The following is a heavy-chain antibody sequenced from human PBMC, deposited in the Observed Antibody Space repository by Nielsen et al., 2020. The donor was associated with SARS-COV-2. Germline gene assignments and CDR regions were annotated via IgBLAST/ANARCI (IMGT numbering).Heavy chain of an antibody. Sequence: SETLSLTCTVPGGSISSYYWSWIRQPPGKGLEWIGYIYYSGSTNYNPSLKSRVTISVDTSKNQFSLKLSSVTAADTAVYYCARLVAGTVFDPWGQGTLVTVSS. CDR2: IYYSGST. CDR1: GGSISSYY. J-gene: IGHJ5*02. V-gene: IGHV4-59*08. D-gene: IGHD6-19*01. CDR3: ARLVAGTVFDP.